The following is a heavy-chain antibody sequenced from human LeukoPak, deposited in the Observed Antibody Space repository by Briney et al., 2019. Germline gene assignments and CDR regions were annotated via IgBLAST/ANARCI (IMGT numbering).Heavy chain of an antibody. J-gene: IGHJ5*02. CDR1: GASISNYY. CDR3: ARSTRSWFDP. V-gene: IGHV4-59*01. D-gene: IGHD3-10*01. Sequence: PSETLSLTCTVSGASISNYYCTWIRQPPGIKRLEWIGYIYYSGSTNHNPSLKSRVTISVDTSNNQFSLKLTSVTAADTAVYYCARSTRSWFDPWGQGTLVTVSS. CDR2: IYYSGST.